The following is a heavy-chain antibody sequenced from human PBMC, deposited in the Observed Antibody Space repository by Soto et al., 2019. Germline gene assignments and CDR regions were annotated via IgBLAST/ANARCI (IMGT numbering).Heavy chain of an antibody. J-gene: IGHJ4*02. D-gene: IGHD4-17*01. V-gene: IGHV2-5*02. CDR2: IYWDDDK. CDR1: GFSLRTNTVG. Sequence: SGPTLVNPTQTLTLTCTFSGFSLRTNTVGVAWIRQPPGKALEWLALIYWDDDKRYSPSPKSRLTITKDTSKNQVVLTMTNMDPVDTATYYCAHRHGRPSFDYWGQGTLVTVSS. CDR3: AHRHGRPSFDY.